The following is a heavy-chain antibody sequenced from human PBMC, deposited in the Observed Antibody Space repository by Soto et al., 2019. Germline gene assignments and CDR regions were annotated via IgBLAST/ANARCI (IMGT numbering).Heavy chain of an antibody. CDR2: IKSKTDGGTT. J-gene: IGHJ4*02. Sequence: GGSLRLSCAASGFTFSNAWMNWVRQAPGKGLEWVGRIKSKTDGGTTDYAAPVKGRFTISRDDSKNTRYLQMNSLKTADTAVSYGTTENTDIRAALFDHWGQGTLVTVSS. D-gene: IGHD2-21*02. CDR3: TTENTDIRAALFDH. CDR1: GFTFSNAW. V-gene: IGHV3-15*07.